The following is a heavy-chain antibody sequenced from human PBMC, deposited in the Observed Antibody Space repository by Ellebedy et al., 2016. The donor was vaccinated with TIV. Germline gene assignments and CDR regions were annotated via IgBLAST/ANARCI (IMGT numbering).Heavy chain of an antibody. CDR2: IYYSGSA. CDR1: GGSFISHY. J-gene: IGHJ5*02. V-gene: IGHV4-34*11. Sequence: SQTLSLTCGVYGGSFISHYWSWIRQTPGKGLEWIGSIYYSGSAYYNPSLKSRVTVSVDTSKNQFSLNLNSVTAEDTAVYYWARDPALPRGRFDTWGQGTLVTVSS. CDR3: ARDPALPRGRFDT.